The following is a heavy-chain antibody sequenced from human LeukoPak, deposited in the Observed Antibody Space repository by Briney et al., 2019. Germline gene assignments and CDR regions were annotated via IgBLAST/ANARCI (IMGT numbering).Heavy chain of an antibody. Sequence: SETLSLTCSVSGGSISSYYWSWIRQPPGKGLEWIGYIYYSGSTNYNPSLKSRVTMSVDTSKNQFSLKLSSVTAADTAVYYCARHWAAATDPPYASHIWGQGTMVTVSS. J-gene: IGHJ3*02. CDR1: GGSISSYY. V-gene: IGHV4-59*08. CDR2: IYYSGST. D-gene: IGHD6-13*01. CDR3: ARHWAAATDPPYASHI.